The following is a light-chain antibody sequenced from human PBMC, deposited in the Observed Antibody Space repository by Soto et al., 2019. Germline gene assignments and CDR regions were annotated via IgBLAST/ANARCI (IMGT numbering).Light chain of an antibody. CDR1: QSVSNSY. J-gene: IGKJ5*01. Sequence: EIVLSQSPGTLSLSPGERATLSCRAGQSVSNSYLAWYQQKPGQAPRLLIYDASNRATGIPARFSGSGSGTDFTLTISSLEPEDFAVYYCQQRSNWHPITFGQGTRLEIK. CDR3: QQRSNWHPIT. CDR2: DAS. V-gene: IGKV3D-20*02.